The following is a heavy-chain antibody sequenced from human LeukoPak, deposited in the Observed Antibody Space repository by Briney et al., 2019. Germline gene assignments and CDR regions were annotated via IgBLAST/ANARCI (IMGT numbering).Heavy chain of an antibody. CDR2: IRSKAYGGTT. J-gene: IGHJ4*02. CDR3: TNLPLYGGKYYFDF. V-gene: IGHV3-49*04. Sequence: PGGSLRLSCTASGFTFGDYAMSWVRQAPGKWLEWVGFIRSKAYGGTTEYAASVKGRFTISRDDSKSIAYLQMNSLKTEDTAVYFCTNLPLYGGKYYFDFWGQGTLVTVSS. CDR1: GFTFGDYA. D-gene: IGHD4-23*01.